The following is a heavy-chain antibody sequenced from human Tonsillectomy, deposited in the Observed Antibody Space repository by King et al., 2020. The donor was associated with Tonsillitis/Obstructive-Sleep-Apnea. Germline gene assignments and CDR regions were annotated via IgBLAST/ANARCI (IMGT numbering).Heavy chain of an antibody. Sequence: VQLVESGGGLIQTGGSLRLSCGASGFSVTDSYMNWVRLAPGKGLEWVSVIPKSGTIYYADSVKGRFTISRDNLKNTLFLQMTNLRGDDTAVYYCARDVVRNWFDPWGQGTLVTVTS. D-gene: IGHD2-21*01. V-gene: IGHV3-53*01. CDR2: IPKSGTI. J-gene: IGHJ5*02. CDR3: ARDVVRNWFDP. CDR1: GFSVTDSY.